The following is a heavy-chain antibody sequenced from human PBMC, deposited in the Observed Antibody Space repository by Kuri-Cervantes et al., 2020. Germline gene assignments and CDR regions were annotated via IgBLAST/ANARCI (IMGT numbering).Heavy chain of an antibody. CDR2: IYWDDDK. CDR1: GFSLITSGVG. V-gene: IGHV2-5*02. CDR3: AHRGGNFWTGYSFDY. Sequence: SGLTLVKPTQTLTLTCTFSGFSLITSGVGVGWIRQPPGKALEWLALIYWDDDKRYSPSLKSRLTITKDTSKNQVVLTMTNMDPVDTGTYYCAHRGGNFWTGYSFDYRGQGTLVTVSS. J-gene: IGHJ4*02. D-gene: IGHD4-23*01.